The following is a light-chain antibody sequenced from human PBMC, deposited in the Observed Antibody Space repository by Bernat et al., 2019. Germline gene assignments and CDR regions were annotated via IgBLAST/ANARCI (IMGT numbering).Light chain of an antibody. J-gene: IGLJ2*01. CDR1: SSNIGSNT. Sequence: QSVLTQPPSASGTPGQRVTISCSGSSSNIGSNTVNWYQQPPGTAPKLLIYRNNYRPSGVPDRFSGSKSGTSASLAISGLQSEDEADYYCAAWDDSLNGVVFGGGTKLTVL. CDR3: AAWDDSLNGVV. V-gene: IGLV1-44*01. CDR2: RNN.